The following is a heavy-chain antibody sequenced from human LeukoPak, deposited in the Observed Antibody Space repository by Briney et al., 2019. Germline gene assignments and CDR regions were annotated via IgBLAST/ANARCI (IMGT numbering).Heavy chain of an antibody. J-gene: IGHJ4*02. CDR2: IGYDGSNQ. CDR3: ATVRTTWYREN. Sequence: GRSLRLSCAASGFTFRNYGMHWVRQAPGKGLEWVALIGYDGSNQDYADSVRGRFTVSRDNSKNTLYLQMNSLRAEDTGVYYCATVRTTWYRENWGKGTLVTVSS. V-gene: IGHV3-33*01. D-gene: IGHD6-13*01. CDR1: GFTFRNYG.